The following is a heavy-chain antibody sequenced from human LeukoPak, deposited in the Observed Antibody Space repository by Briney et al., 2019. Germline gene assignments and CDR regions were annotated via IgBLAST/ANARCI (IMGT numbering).Heavy chain of an antibody. CDR2: IYTSGST. Sequence: PSETLSLTCAVYGGSFSGYYWSWIRQPAGKGLEWIGRIYTSGSTNYNPSLKSRVTMSVDTSKNQFSLKLSSVTAADTAVYYCAGTYYYGSENAFDIWGQGTMVTVSS. D-gene: IGHD3-10*01. V-gene: IGHV4-59*10. CDR3: AGTYYYGSENAFDI. J-gene: IGHJ3*02. CDR1: GGSFSGYY.